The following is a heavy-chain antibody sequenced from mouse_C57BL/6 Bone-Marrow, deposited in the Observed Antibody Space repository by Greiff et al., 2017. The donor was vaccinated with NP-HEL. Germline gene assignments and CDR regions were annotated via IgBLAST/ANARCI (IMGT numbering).Heavy chain of an antibody. Sequence: VKLMESGAELARPGASVKMSCKASGYTFTSYTMHWVKQRPGQGLEWIGYINPSSGYTKYNQKFKDKATLTADKSSSTAYMQLSSLTSEDSAVYYCARGNYYGSSLDYWGQGTTLTVSS. CDR3: ARGNYYGSSLDY. D-gene: IGHD1-1*01. CDR1: GYTFTSYT. J-gene: IGHJ2*01. CDR2: INPSSGYT. V-gene: IGHV1-4*01.